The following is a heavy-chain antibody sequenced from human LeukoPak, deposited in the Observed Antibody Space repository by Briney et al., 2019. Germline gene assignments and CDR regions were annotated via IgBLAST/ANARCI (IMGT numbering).Heavy chain of an antibody. CDR2: IYSGGSI. CDR1: GFTVSSDY. V-gene: IGHV3-53*01. D-gene: IGHD1-26*01. CDR3: ARAYQWVSL. J-gene: IGHJ4*02. Sequence: GGSLRLSCAVSGFTVSSDYMSWVRQAPGKGLEWVSVIYSGGSIYYADSVKGRFAISTDDSKNTLYLQMNGLRVEDTAVYYCARAYQWVSLWGQGSLVTVSS.